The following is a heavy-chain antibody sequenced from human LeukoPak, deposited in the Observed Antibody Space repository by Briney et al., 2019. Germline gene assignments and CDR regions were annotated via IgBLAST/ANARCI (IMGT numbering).Heavy chain of an antibody. V-gene: IGHV4-34*01. CDR3: ARGNYDFWSGYYSPRYYYGMDV. D-gene: IGHD3-3*01. CDR1: GGSFRGYY. J-gene: IGHJ6*02. Sequence: SETLSLTCAVYGGSFRGYYWSWIRQPPGKGLEWIEEINHSGSTNYNPSLKSRVTISVDTSKNQFSLKLSSVTAADTAVYYCARGNYDFWSGYYSPRYYYGMDVWGQGTMVTVSS. CDR2: INHSGST.